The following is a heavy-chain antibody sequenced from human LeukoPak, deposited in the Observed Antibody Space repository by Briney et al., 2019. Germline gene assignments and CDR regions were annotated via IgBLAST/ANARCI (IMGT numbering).Heavy chain of an antibody. J-gene: IGHJ5*02. V-gene: IGHV1-2*02. CDR1: GYTFTGYY. D-gene: IGHD3-10*01. Sequence: ASVKVSCKASGYTFTGYYMHWVRQAPGQGLEWMGWINPNSGGANYAQKFQGRVTMTRDTSISTAYMELSRLRSDDTAVYYCARDLGCYGSGSCIWFDPWGQGTLVTVSS. CDR3: ARDLGCYGSGSCIWFDP. CDR2: INPNSGGA.